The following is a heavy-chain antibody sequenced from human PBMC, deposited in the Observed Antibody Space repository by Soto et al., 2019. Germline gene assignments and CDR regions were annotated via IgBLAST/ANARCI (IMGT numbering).Heavy chain of an antibody. Sequence: PGGSLRLSCAASGFTFSSYSMNWVRQAPGKGLEWVSSISSSSSYIYYADSVKGRFTISRDNAKNSLYLQMNSLRAEDTAVYYCASSSYYNDGGGYNANNAFNIWGEGTMVT. J-gene: IGHJ3*02. V-gene: IGHV3-21*01. CDR1: GFTFSSYS. CDR3: ASSSYYNDGGGYNANNAFNI. CDR2: ISSSSSYI. D-gene: IGHD3-22*01.